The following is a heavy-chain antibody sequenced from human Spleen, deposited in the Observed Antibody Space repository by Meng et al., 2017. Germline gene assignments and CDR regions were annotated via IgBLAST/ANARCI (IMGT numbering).Heavy chain of an antibody. CDR3: AKDRSTVGTPVHFDY. CDR1: GFTFSSYA. CDR2: ISNRGGST. D-gene: IGHD4-23*01. V-gene: IGHV3-23*01. J-gene: IGHJ4*02. Sequence: GESLKISCAASGFTFSSYAMSWVRQAPGKGLEWVSVISNRGGSTDSADSVKGRFTISRDNPKNTLYLQMSSLRAEDTAVYYCAKDRSTVGTPVHFDYWGQGTLVTVSS.